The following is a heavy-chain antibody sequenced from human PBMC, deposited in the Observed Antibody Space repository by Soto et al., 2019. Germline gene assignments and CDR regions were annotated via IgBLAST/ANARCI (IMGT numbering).Heavy chain of an antibody. CDR1: GGTFSSYV. CDR3: ATVDRSVALVGWFDP. Sequence: QVHLEQSGAEVKKPGSSVKVSCKFSGGTFSSYVIIWVRQAPGQGLEWMGGIIPVSGTANYAQKYHGRVTISADAATNTAYMEMSSVRFDDTAVYYCATVDRSVALVGWFDPWRQGTLVTVSS. CDR2: IIPVSGTA. D-gene: IGHD2-8*02. J-gene: IGHJ5*02. V-gene: IGHV1-69*01.